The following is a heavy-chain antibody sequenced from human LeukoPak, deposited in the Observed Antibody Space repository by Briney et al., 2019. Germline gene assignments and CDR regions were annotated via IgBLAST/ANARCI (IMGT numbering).Heavy chain of an antibody. D-gene: IGHD1-26*01. J-gene: IGHJ5*02. Sequence: GGSLRLSCAASGFTFSNYGMNWVRQAPGKGLEWVSIITSGVGITYYADSVKGRFTISRDNSKNTLYLQMNSLRAEDTAVYYCAKEGWVQGWFDPWGQGTLVTVSS. CDR2: ITSGVGIT. V-gene: IGHV3-23*01. CDR3: AKEGWVQGWFDP. CDR1: GFTFSNYG.